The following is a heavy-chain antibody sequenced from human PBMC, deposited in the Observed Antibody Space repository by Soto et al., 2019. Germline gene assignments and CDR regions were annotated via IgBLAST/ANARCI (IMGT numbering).Heavy chain of an antibody. CDR2: IYPGDSDT. D-gene: IGHD4-4*01. J-gene: IGHJ6*02. Sequence: ESLKISCKGSGYSFTSYWIGWVRQMPGKGLEWMGIIYPGDSDTRYSPSFQGQVTISADKSISTAYLQWSSLKASDTAMYYCARHAGTVTHDYYYYYGMDVWGQGTTVTVSS. CDR3: ARHAGTVTHDYYYYYGMDV. CDR1: GYSFTSYW. V-gene: IGHV5-51*01.